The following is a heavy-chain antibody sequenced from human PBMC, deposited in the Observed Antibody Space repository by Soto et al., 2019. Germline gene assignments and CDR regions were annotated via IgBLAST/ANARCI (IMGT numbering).Heavy chain of an antibody. Sequence: GGSLRLSCAASGFTFSDYWMHWVRQAPGKGLEWVSRIKRDGSTTNYADSVKGRFTISRDNAKNTLYLEMNSLRAEDTAVYYCARVRCSGGSCYFDYWGQGTLVTVSS. J-gene: IGHJ4*02. V-gene: IGHV3-74*01. CDR3: ARVRCSGGSCYFDY. D-gene: IGHD2-15*01. CDR2: IKRDGSTT. CDR1: GFTFSDYW.